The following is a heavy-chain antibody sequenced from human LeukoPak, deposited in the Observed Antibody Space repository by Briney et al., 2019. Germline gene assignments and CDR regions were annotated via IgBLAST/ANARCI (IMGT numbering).Heavy chain of an antibody. J-gene: IGHJ4*02. V-gene: IGHV3-74*01. CDR2: INSDGSST. CDR3: ARVKMVRGVSLDY. D-gene: IGHD3-10*01. Sequence: PGGSLRLSXAASGFTFSSYWMHWVRQAPGKGLVWVSRINSDGSSTSYADSVKGRFTISRDNAKNTLYLQMNSLRAEDTAVYYCARVKMVRGVSLDYWGQGTLVTVSS. CDR1: GFTFSSYW.